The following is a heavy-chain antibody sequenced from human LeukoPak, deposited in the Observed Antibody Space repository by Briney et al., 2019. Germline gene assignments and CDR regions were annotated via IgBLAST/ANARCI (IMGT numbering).Heavy chain of an antibody. Sequence: GGSLRLSCTASGFTFGDYAMSWVRQAPGKGLEWVGFIRSKAYGGTTEYAASVKGRFTTSRDDSKSIAYLQMNSLKTEDTAVYYCTRGVLRYFDWLLGFDYWGQGTLVTVSS. V-gene: IGHV3-49*04. CDR3: TRGVLRYFDWLLGFDY. J-gene: IGHJ4*02. D-gene: IGHD3-9*01. CDR1: GFTFGDYA. CDR2: IRSKAYGGTT.